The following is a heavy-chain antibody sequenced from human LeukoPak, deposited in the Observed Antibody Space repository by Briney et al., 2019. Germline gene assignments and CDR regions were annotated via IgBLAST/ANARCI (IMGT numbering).Heavy chain of an antibody. D-gene: IGHD3-10*01. V-gene: IGHV1-2*04. CDR3: ARGVHTMVRGVFPADY. CDR1: GYTYTGYY. Sequence: ASVKVSCKASGYTYTGYYMHWVRQAPGQGLEWMGWINPNSGGTNYAQKFQGWVTMTRDTSISTAYMELSSLRSEDTAVYYCARGVHTMVRGVFPADYWGQGTLVTVSS. CDR2: INPNSGGT. J-gene: IGHJ4*02.